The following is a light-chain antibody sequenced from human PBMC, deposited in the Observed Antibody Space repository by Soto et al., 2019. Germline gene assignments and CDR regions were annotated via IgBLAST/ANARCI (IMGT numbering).Light chain of an antibody. CDR2: GAS. J-gene: IGKJ1*01. CDR1: QSVSNNF. V-gene: IGKV3-20*01. Sequence: EIVVTHGPGTLSLSTGERAALSGSASQSVSNNFLVWYQQKPGQAPRLLIYGASTRATGIPARFSGSGSGTDFTLTISRLEPEDFAVYYCQEHGSSPRTFGQGTTVDIK. CDR3: QEHGSSPRT.